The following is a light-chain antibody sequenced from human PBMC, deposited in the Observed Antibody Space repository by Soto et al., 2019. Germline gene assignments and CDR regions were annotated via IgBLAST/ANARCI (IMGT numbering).Light chain of an antibody. Sequence: DIQMTQSPSAMSASVGDRVTITCRASQGISNYLDWFQQKPGKVPKLLIYAASTLESGVSSRFSGRGSGTEFTLTINSLQPEDFATYYCQQYKSYLRTFGQGTKVDIK. CDR3: QQYKSYLRT. CDR2: AAS. CDR1: QGISNY. J-gene: IGKJ1*01. V-gene: IGKV1-17*03.